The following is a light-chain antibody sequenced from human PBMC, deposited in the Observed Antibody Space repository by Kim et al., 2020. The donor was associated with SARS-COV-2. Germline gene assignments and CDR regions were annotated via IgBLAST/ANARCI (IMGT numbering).Light chain of an antibody. CDR1: QSVSSSY. V-gene: IGKV3-20*01. J-gene: IGKJ5*01. Sequence: PWERATLSCRAVQSVSSSYVAWYQKKPCQAPRLLIYGASSRATGIPDRFSGSGYGTDFTLTISRLEPEDCAVYYCQQYGSSPPITFGQVTRLEIK. CDR3: QQYGSSPPIT. CDR2: GAS.